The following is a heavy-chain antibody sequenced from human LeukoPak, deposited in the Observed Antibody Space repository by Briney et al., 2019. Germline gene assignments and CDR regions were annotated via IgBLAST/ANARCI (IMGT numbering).Heavy chain of an antibody. D-gene: IGHD3-9*01. V-gene: IGHV1-69*04. Sequence: SVKVSCKASGCTFSSYAISWVRQAPGQGLEWMGRIIPILGIANYAQKFQGRVTITADKSTSTAYMELSSLRSEDTAVYYCARVRYFDWSPEDYWGQGTLVTVSS. CDR2: IIPILGIA. CDR3: ARVRYFDWSPEDY. CDR1: GCTFSSYA. J-gene: IGHJ4*02.